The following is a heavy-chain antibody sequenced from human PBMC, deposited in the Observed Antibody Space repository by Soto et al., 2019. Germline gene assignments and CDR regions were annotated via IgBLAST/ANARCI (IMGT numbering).Heavy chain of an antibody. Sequence: ASVKVSCKASGYTFTSYGISWVRQAPGQGREWMGWISAYNGNTNYAQKLQGRVTMTTDTSTSTAYMELRSLRSDDTAVYYCAREPPDSSGSYFDYWGQGTLVTVSS. V-gene: IGHV1-18*04. J-gene: IGHJ4*02. CDR1: GYTFTSYG. CDR2: ISAYNGNT. CDR3: AREPPDSSGSYFDY. D-gene: IGHD3-22*01.